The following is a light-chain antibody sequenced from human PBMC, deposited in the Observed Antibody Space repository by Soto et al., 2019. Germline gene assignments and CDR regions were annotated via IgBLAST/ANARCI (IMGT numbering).Light chain of an antibody. CDR1: QSVSSN. CDR3: QQYGSSGT. J-gene: IGKJ1*01. CDR2: GAS. V-gene: IGKV3-15*01. Sequence: ERVRAEAPATLSVSPGERATLSCRSSQSVSSNLAWYQQKPGQAPRLLIYGASTRATGIPARFSGSGSGTEFTLTISRLEPEDFAVYYCQQYGSSGTFGQGTKVDI.